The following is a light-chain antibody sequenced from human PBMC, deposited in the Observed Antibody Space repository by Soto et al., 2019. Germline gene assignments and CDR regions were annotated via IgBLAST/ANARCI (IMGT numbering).Light chain of an antibody. CDR3: QQYDTWPYT. CDR1: QSVSSN. J-gene: IGKJ2*01. CDR2: GAS. V-gene: IGKV3-15*01. Sequence: EIVMTQSPATLSVSPGERATLSCRASQSVSSNLAWYQQKPGQAPRLLIYGASTRATGIPARFSGSGSGTEFTLTFSSLQSEDFAAYHCQQYDTWPYTFGQGTKLEIK.